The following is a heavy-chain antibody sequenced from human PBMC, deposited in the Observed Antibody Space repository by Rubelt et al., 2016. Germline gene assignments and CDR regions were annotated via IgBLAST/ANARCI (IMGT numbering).Heavy chain of an antibody. J-gene: IGHJ4*02. CDR2: LNWNGGST. D-gene: IGHD2-2*01. CDR1: GFSFDDYG. CDR3: AKVEGGYCSSASCRPFDY. Sequence: EVQLLESGGGLVRPGGSLRLSCAASGFSFDDYGMSWVRQAPGKGLEWVSGLNWNGGSTGYGDFVKGRFTISRDDAKNSLNLQMNSLRAEDTAVYYCAKVEGGYCSSASCRPFDYWGQGTLVTVSS. V-gene: IGHV3-20*04.